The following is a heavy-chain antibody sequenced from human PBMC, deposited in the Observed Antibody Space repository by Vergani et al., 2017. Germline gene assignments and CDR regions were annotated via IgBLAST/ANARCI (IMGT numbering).Heavy chain of an antibody. CDR2: ISYDGSNK. D-gene: IGHD4-11*01. CDR1: GFTFSSYA. CDR3: ARDGGVAVTPLLL. V-gene: IGHV3-30-3*01. J-gene: IGHJ4*02. Sequence: QVQLVESGGGVVQPGRSLRLSCAASGFTFSSYAMHWVRQAPGKGLEGVAVISYDGSNKYYADSVKGRFTISRDNSKNTLYLQMNSLRAEDTAVYYCARDGGVAVTPLLLWGQGTLVTVSS.